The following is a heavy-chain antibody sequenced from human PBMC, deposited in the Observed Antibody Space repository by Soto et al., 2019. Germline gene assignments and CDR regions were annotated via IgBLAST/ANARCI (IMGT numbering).Heavy chain of an antibody. CDR3: AREGERGYSGYGSFGY. Sequence: QVQLVESGGGWVKPGGSLRLSCAASRFTFSDYYMSWTRQAPGKGLEFISYISSDGTTIYYADSVKGRFTISRDNAKNSLHLQMNSLRAEDTAVYYCAREGERGYSGYGSFGYWGQGTLVTVSS. CDR2: ISSDGTTI. CDR1: RFTFSDYY. J-gene: IGHJ4*02. V-gene: IGHV3-11*01. D-gene: IGHD5-12*01.